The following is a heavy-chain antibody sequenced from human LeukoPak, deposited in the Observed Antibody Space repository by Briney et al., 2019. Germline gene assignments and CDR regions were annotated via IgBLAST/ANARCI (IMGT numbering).Heavy chain of an antibody. CDR2: IRYDGSNK. CDR3: ANARGLDY. V-gene: IGHV3-30*02. CDR1: GSTFSGYG. D-gene: IGHD3-16*01. J-gene: IGHJ4*02. Sequence: PGGSLRLSCAASGSTFSGYGMHWVRQAPGKGLEWVAFIRYDGSNKYYADSVMGRFTISRDNSKNTLYLQMNSLRAEDTAVYYCANARGLDYWGQGTLVTVSS.